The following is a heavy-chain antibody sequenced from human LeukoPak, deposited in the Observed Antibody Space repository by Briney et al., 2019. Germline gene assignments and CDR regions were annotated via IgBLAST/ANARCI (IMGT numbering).Heavy chain of an antibody. D-gene: IGHD3-22*01. Sequence: SVKVSCKASGGTFSSYAISWMRQAPGQGLEWMGRIIPILGIANYAQKFQGRVTITADKSTSTAYMELSSLRSEDTAVYYCARDLDYYDSSENYWGQGTLVTVSS. CDR2: IIPILGIA. V-gene: IGHV1-69*04. J-gene: IGHJ4*02. CDR3: ARDLDYYDSSENY. CDR1: GGTFSSYA.